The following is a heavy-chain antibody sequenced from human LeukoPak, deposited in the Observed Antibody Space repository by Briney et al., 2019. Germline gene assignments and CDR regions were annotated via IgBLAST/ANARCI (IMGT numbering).Heavy chain of an antibody. CDR2: IIPIFGTA. CDR3: AREVYGSTTYAFDI. J-gene: IGHJ3*02. Sequence: SVKVSCKASGGTFSSYAISWVRQAPGQGLEWMGGIIPIFGTANYAQTFQGRVTITADESTSTAYMELSSLRSEDTAVYYCAREVYGSTTYAFDIWGQGTMVTVSS. D-gene: IGHD4-17*01. CDR1: GGTFSSYA. V-gene: IGHV1-69*13.